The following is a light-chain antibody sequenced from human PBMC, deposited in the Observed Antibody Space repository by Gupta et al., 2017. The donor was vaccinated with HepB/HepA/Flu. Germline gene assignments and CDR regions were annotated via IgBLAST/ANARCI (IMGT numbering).Light chain of an antibody. CDR1: NSDFGDFNY. V-gene: IGLV2-14*03. Sequence: QSALTLLASVSGSPGPSITISCTGTNSDFGDFNYVSWYQQHPGKAPKLLISEVNNRPSGISNRFSGSKSGNTASLTISGLQAEDEADYYCSSFTYTTTLVVFGGGTKLTVL. J-gene: IGLJ2*01. CDR2: EVN. CDR3: SSFTYTTTLVV.